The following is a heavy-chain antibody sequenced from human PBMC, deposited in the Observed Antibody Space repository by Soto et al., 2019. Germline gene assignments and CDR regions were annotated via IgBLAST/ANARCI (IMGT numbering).Heavy chain of an antibody. D-gene: IGHD5-18*01. J-gene: IGHJ5*02. CDR3: VRGRGYTFQNFIDL. Sequence: WTWLRQHPEKGLEWVGNIDHSGTTYYNTSLRSRLSISLDASQNEFSLQVTSMTAADTAVYCCVRGRGYTFQNFIDLWGQGNLVTVPS. CDR2: IDHSGTT. V-gene: IGHV4-31*02.